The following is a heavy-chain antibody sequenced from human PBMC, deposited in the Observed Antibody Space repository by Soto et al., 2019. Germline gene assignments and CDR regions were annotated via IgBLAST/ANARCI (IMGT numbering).Heavy chain of an antibody. CDR3: ARGRYGDY. D-gene: IGHD1-1*01. CDR2: ISAHNGNT. V-gene: IGHV1-18*01. Sequence: QVHLVQSGAEVKKPGASVKVSCQGSGYAFTTCVITWVPQAPGRGREWMGWISAHNGNTNYAQKLQDIVTVIRDTSPSTASMELRSRRYDDTAVDYCARGRYGDYWGQGALVTVSS. CDR1: GYAFTTCV. J-gene: IGHJ4*02.